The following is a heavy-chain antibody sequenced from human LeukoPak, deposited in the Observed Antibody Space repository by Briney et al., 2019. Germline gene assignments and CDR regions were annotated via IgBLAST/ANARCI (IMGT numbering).Heavy chain of an antibody. CDR1: GFTFSTYG. CDR2: ISDDGSNK. D-gene: IGHD3-22*01. Sequence: GTSLRLSCAAPGFTFSTYGMHWVRQAPGKGLEWVAIISDDGSNKYYADSVKGRFTISRDNPKNTLYLQMNSLRAEDTAVYYCAKDLSGEIIVVTETAGAFDIWGQGTMVTVSS. J-gene: IGHJ3*02. V-gene: IGHV3-30*18. CDR3: AKDLSGEIIVVTETAGAFDI.